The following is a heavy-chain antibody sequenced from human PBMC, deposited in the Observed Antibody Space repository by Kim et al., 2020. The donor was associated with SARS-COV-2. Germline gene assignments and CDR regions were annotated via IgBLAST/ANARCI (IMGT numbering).Heavy chain of an antibody. Sequence: PSLRSRVTIAVDTSKNQFSLKLSSVTAADTAVYYCAGKYYDFWSGSFYYMDLWGKGTTVTVSS. V-gene: IGHV4-4*09. CDR3: AGKYYDFWSGSFYYMDL. D-gene: IGHD3-3*01. J-gene: IGHJ6*03.